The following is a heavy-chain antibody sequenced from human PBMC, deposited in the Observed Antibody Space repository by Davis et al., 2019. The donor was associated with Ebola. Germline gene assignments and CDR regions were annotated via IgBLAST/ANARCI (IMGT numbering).Heavy chain of an antibody. J-gene: IGHJ4*02. CDR3: ARHTDFGVVTSFDY. CDR2: IIPIFGTA. D-gene: IGHD3-3*01. V-gene: IGHV1-69*06. Sequence: SVKVSCKASGGTFSSYAISWVRQAPGQGLEWMGGIIPIFGTANYAQKFQGRVTITADKSTSTAYMELSSLRSEDTAVYYCARHTDFGVVTSFDYWGQGTLVTVSS. CDR1: GGTFSSYA.